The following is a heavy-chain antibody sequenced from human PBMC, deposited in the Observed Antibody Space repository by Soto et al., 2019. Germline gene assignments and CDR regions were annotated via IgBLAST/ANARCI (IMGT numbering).Heavy chain of an antibody. D-gene: IGHD1-1*01. V-gene: IGHV3-23*01. CDR2: SFGGDPST. J-gene: IGHJ4*02. CDR1: GFSSFT. CDR3: AASPSRITTHFCHY. Sequence: GGSLRLSCAASGFSSFTMTWVRQAPGKGLEWVSTSFGGDPSTYYADSVKGRFTISGDSSKNTLYLQMNSLRPEDTAVYYCAASPSRITTHFCHYWGQGTLVTVSS.